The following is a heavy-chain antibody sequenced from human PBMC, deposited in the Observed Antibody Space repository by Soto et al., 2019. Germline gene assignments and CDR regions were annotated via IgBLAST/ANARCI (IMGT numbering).Heavy chain of an antibody. CDR1: GFTFINYA. CDR3: ARKVVGSTSRPDYWYFDL. Sequence: EVQLFESGGDSVQPGGSVRLSCAGSGFTFINYAMNWFRQAPGKGLECVSTISGAGDATFFADSVRGRFTFSRDNSKNTVTLQMNSLGVDDTAVYYCARKVVGSTSRPDYWYFDLWGRGTLVTVSS. CDR2: ISGAGDAT. V-gene: IGHV3-23*01. J-gene: IGHJ2*01. D-gene: IGHD2-2*01.